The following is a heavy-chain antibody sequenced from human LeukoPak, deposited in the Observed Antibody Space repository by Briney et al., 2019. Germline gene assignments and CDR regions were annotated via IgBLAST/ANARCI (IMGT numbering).Heavy chain of an antibody. CDR2: ISHSGTLI. Sequence: GGSLTLSCAASGFTFSDYEINWVRQAPGRGLEWVSYISHSGTLIYYADSVRGRFTVSRDNARNSLSLQLNSLRDDDTAVYYCAREAASCGGDCLDYWGQGTLVTVSS. J-gene: IGHJ4*02. D-gene: IGHD2-21*01. V-gene: IGHV3-48*03. CDR1: GFTFSDYE. CDR3: AREAASCGGDCLDY.